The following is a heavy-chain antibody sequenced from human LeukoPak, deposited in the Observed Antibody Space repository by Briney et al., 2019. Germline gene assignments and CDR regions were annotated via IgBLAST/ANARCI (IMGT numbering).Heavy chain of an antibody. V-gene: IGHV3-33*08. CDR1: GFTFSKYD. CDR2: IWFDGSYK. Sequence: PGRSLRLSCAASGFTFSKYDIHWVRQAPGKGLEWVAVIWFDGSYKYYADSVKGRFTISRDNSKNTLYLQMNSLRAEDTAVYYCARGMSVTYNAIDYWGQGTLVTVSS. CDR3: ARGMSVTYNAIDY. J-gene: IGHJ4*02. D-gene: IGHD1-1*01.